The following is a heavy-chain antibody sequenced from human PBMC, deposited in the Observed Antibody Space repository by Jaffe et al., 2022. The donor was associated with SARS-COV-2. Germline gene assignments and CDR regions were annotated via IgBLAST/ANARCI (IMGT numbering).Heavy chain of an antibody. CDR2: ISAYNGNT. Sequence: QVQLVQSGAEVKKPGASVKVSCKASGYTFTSYGISWVRQAPGQGLEWMGWISAYNGNTNYAQKLQGRVTMTTDTSTSTAYMELRSLRSDDTAVYYCARDPGILWFGEHNYYYYYMDVWGKGTTVTVSS. CDR3: ARDPGILWFGEHNYYYYYMDV. CDR1: GYTFTSYG. D-gene: IGHD3-10*01. J-gene: IGHJ6*03. V-gene: IGHV1-18*01.